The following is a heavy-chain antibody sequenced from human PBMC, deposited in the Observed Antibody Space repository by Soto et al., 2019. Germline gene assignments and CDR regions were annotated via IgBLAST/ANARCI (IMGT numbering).Heavy chain of an antibody. V-gene: IGHV1-69*01. Sequence: QVQLVQSGAEVKKPGSSVKVSCKASGGTFSSYAISWVRQAPGQGLEWVGGIMPIFGTANYAQKFQGRVTSTADESTSTAYMELSSLRSEDTAVYYCARGLVVGAPYYCYYGMDVGGQGTTVTVSS. CDR2: IMPIFGTA. CDR1: GGTFSSYA. J-gene: IGHJ6*02. D-gene: IGHD1-26*01. CDR3: ARGLVVGAPYYCYYGMDV.